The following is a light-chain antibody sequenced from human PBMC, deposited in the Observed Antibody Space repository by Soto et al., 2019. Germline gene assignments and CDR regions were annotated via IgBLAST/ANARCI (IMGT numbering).Light chain of an antibody. CDR1: QSVSSY. V-gene: IGKV3-11*01. CDR2: DAS. J-gene: IGKJ4*01. CDR3: QQRSNWPLT. Sequence: EIVLTQSPATLSLSPGERATLSCRASQSVSSYLAWYQQKPGQAPRLLIYDASNRPTVIPGRFSGSGSGTDFTLTISSLESEDFAIYYCQQRSNWPLTFGGGTKVEIK.